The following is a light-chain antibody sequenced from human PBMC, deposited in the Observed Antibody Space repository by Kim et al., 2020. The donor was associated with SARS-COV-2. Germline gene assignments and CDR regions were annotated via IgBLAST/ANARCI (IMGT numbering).Light chain of an antibody. CDR1: KLGDKY. J-gene: IGLJ2*01. V-gene: IGLV3-1*01. Sequence: SYELTQPPSVSVSPGQTASITCSGDKLGDKYACWYQQKPGQSPVVVIYQDSKRPSGIPERFSGSNSGNTATLTISGTQAMDEADYYCQAWDSRVVFGGVTKLTVL. CDR2: QDS. CDR3: QAWDSRVV.